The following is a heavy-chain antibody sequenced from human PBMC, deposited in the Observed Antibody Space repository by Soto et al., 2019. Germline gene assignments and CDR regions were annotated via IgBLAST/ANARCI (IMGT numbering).Heavy chain of an antibody. J-gene: IGHJ4*02. D-gene: IGHD6-6*01. CDR3: AREFSNSPEAFDS. Sequence: PSETLSLTCTVSGGSVNSDNFYFSCIRQPPGRGLEWIGYIYYTGSTNYNPSLKSRVTISIDTSRNQFSLKLSSVTAADTAVYYCAREFSNSPEAFDSWGQGSLVTVSS. CDR2: IYYTGST. CDR1: GGSVNSDNFY. V-gene: IGHV4-61*01.